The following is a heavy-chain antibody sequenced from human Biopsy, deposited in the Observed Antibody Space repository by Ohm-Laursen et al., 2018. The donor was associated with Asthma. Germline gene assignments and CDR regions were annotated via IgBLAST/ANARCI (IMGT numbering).Heavy chain of an antibody. CDR3: VRDGTDDAFDI. V-gene: IGHV3-30*01. CDR1: GFSFSNFA. J-gene: IGHJ3*02. Sequence: SLRLSCSAFGFSFSNFAIHWVRQAPGKGLEWVGVISKDASTQDYADSVKGRFTMARDNSKNTLDLQMNSLREEDTAVYYCVRDGTDDAFDIWGQGTVVSFSS. D-gene: IGHD1-1*01. CDR2: ISKDASTQ.